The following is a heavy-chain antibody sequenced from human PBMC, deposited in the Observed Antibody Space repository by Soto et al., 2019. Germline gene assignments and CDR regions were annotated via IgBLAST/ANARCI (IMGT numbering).Heavy chain of an antibody. CDR2: ISSSSSYI. CDR1: GFTFSSYS. J-gene: IGHJ3*02. Sequence: SGGPLRLSSAASGFTFSSYSMNWVRQAPGKGLEWVSSISSSSSYIYYADSVKGRFTISRDNAKNSLYLQMNSLRAEDTAVYYCARYGDYGTRRFARDIWGQGTMVTVSS. D-gene: IGHD4-17*01. CDR3: ARYGDYGTRRFARDI. V-gene: IGHV3-21*01.